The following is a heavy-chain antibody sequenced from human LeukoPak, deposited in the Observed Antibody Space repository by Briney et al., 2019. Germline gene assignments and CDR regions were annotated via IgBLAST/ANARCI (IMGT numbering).Heavy chain of an antibody. Sequence: ASVKVSCKAFGYTFTSYYMHWVRQAPGQGLEWMGIINPSGGSTNYAQKFQGRVTMTRDTSTSTVYMELSSLRSEDTAVYYCASGSYYGDGGPLWGQGTLATVSS. CDR1: GYTFTSYY. V-gene: IGHV1-46*01. J-gene: IGHJ4*02. D-gene: IGHD1-26*01. CDR2: INPSGGST. CDR3: ASGSYYGDGGPL.